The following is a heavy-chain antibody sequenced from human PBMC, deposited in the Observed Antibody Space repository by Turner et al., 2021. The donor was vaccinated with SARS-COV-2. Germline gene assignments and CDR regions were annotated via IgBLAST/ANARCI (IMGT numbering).Heavy chain of an antibody. Sequence: QLQLQESGPGLVKPSETLSLTCTVSGGSISSSSYYWGWIRQPPGKGLEWIGSIYYSGSTYYNPSLESRVTISVDTSKNQFSLKLSSVTAVDTAVYYCARHWEVAAAAYLARFDPWGQGTLVTVSS. CDR2: IYYSGST. D-gene: IGHD6-13*01. CDR3: ARHWEVAAAAYLARFDP. CDR1: GGSISSSSYY. J-gene: IGHJ5*02. V-gene: IGHV4-39*01.